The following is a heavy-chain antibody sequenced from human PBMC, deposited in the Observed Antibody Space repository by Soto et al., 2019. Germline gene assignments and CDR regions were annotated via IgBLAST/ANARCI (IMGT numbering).Heavy chain of an antibody. V-gene: IGHV3-23*01. J-gene: IGHJ5*02. Sequence: EVQLLESGGDVVRPGGSLRLSCAASGFTFSSYAMGWVRQAPGKGLEWVAGVSRAGTYTFYADSVRGRFSIARDNSRDTVDLYMNAVRGDDTGVYFCVKYTVTEDLGESWGQGTLVSVSS. CDR1: GFTFSSYA. CDR2: VSRAGTYT. D-gene: IGHD3-16*01. CDR3: VKYTVTEDLGES.